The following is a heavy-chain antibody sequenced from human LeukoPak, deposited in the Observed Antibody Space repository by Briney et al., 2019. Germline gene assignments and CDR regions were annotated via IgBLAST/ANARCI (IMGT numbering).Heavy chain of an antibody. CDR1: GYSFTNNW. V-gene: IGHV5-51*01. CDR2: IYPGDSDT. J-gene: IGHJ4*02. D-gene: IGHD6-19*01. CDR3: VRDGYSSGWAFDY. Sequence: GESLQISCKGSGYSFTNNWIGWVRQMPGKGLEWMGIIYPGDSDTTYSPSFQGQVTISADKSISTAYLQWSSLKASDTAMYYCVRDGYSSGWAFDYWGQGTLVTVSS.